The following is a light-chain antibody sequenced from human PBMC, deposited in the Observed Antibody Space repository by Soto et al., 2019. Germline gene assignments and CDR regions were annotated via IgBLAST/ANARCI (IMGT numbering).Light chain of an antibody. CDR3: KQYGSSSWT. J-gene: IGKJ1*01. CDR2: DAS. Sequence: DIQMTQSPSTLSASVGDRVTITCRASQSITNWLAWYQQKPGKAPNLLIYDASNLESGVSSRFSGSGSGTDFTLTISSLQPDDFAVYYCKQYGSSSWTLGQGTKVDIK. V-gene: IGKV1-5*01. CDR1: QSITNW.